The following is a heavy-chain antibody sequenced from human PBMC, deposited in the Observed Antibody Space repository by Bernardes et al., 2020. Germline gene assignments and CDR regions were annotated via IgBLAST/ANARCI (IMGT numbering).Heavy chain of an antibody. CDR1: GYAFMTYG. Sequence: ASVKVSCKASGYAFMTYGISWVRQAPGQGLEWMGWISSYNGHTNSAQKFQDRVIMTRDPSTTTAYMELKSLRSDDTAVYYCARGVRITIFGVVKTAYMDVWGKGTTVTVSS. V-gene: IGHV1-18*01. CDR3: ARGVRITIFGVVKTAYMDV. CDR2: ISSYNGHT. J-gene: IGHJ6*03. D-gene: IGHD3-3*01.